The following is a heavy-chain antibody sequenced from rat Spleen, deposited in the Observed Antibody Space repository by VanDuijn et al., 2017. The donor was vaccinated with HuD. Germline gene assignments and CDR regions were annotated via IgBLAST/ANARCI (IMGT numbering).Heavy chain of an antibody. Sequence: QVQLKESGPGLVQPSQTLSLTCTVSGFSLTSYHVHWVRQPPGKGLEWMGVIWDNGGTDYDSAIKSRLSISRDTSKSQVFLRMNSLQTEDTAMYFCASGILDFWGQGVMVTVSS. CDR3: ASGILDF. D-gene: IGHD1-4*01. CDR2: IWDNGGT. J-gene: IGHJ2*01. V-gene: IGHV2-32*01. CDR1: GFSLTSYH.